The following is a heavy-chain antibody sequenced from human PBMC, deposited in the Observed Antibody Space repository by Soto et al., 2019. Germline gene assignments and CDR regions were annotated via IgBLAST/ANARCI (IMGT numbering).Heavy chain of an antibody. D-gene: IGHD3-3*01. CDR2: ISAYNGNT. Sequence: QVQLVQSGAEVKKPGASVKVSCKASGYTFTSYGISWVRQAPGQGLEWMGWISAYNGNTNYAQKLQGRVTMTTDTSTSKDYRELRSLRSDDTAVYYCARGGNYDFWSVSLFDYWGQGTLVTVSS. CDR3: ARGGNYDFWSVSLFDY. J-gene: IGHJ4*02. V-gene: IGHV1-18*04. CDR1: GYTFTSYG.